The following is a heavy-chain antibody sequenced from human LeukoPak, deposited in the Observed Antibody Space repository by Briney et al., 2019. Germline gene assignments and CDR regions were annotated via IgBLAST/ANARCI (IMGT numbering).Heavy chain of an antibody. CDR3: ARNYGGYDGTDY. CDR2: INWNGGGT. V-gene: IGHV3-20*04. CDR1: GFNFDDYG. J-gene: IGHJ4*02. Sequence: PGGSLRLSCVASGFNFDDYGMSWVRQAPGKGLEWVSGINWNGGGTGYVDSVKGRFTISRDKAKNSLYLQMNSLRAEDTALYYCARNYGGYDGTDYWGQGTLVTVSS. D-gene: IGHD5-12*01.